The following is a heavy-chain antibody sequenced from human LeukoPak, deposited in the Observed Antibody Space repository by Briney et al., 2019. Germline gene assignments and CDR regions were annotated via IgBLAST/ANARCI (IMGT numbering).Heavy chain of an antibody. Sequence: PGGSLRLSCAASGFTFSSYAMSWVRQAPGKGLEWVSGISGSDGSTYYADSVKGRFTISRDNSKNTLYLQMNSLRAEDTAVYYCAKDLGYYDSSGPNWFDPWGQGTLVTVSS. CDR3: AKDLGYYDSSGPNWFDP. J-gene: IGHJ5*02. CDR1: GFTFSSYA. D-gene: IGHD3-22*01. V-gene: IGHV3-23*01. CDR2: ISGSDGST.